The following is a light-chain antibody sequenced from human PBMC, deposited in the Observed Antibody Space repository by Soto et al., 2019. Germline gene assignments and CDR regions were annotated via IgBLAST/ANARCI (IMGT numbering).Light chain of an antibody. Sequence: EIVLTQSPGTLSLSPGERATLSCRASPSVSSIYLAWYQQKPGQXSTXLIRGASSRATGIPDRFSGSRSGTDFTLTISRLEPEDFAVYYCQQYGSSPRTFGQGTKVDIK. CDR2: GAS. J-gene: IGKJ1*01. CDR1: PSVSSIY. CDR3: QQYGSSPRT. V-gene: IGKV3-20*01.